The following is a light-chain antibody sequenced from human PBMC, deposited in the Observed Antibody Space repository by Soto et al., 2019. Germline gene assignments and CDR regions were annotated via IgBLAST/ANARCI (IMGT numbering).Light chain of an antibody. CDR1: HSLLFSSHNKTF. V-gene: IGKV4-1*01. CDR3: QQYFSTPLT. CDR2: CAS. J-gene: IGKJ4*01. Sequence: DIVMTQSPDALAVSLGERATIYCKSSHSLLFSSHNKTFLAWYQQTPGQPPKLLVHCASTRESGVPDRFSGSGSETDFTLTISSLQAADVAVYYCQQYFSTPLTFGRGTKVEIK.